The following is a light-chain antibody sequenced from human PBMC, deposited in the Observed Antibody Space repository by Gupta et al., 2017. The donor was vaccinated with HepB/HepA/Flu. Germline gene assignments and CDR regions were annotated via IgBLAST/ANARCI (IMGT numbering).Light chain of an antibody. Sequence: DIQMTQSPSSVSASVGDTVTITCRASPGVSIWLAWYQQKPGKAPKLLIYSASNLQSGVPSRFSGSGSGTDFTLTISGLQPEDFATYYCQRTNSFPLFGGGTKVEIK. CDR2: SAS. J-gene: IGKJ4*01. CDR3: QRTNSFPL. CDR1: PGVSIW. V-gene: IGKV1D-12*01.